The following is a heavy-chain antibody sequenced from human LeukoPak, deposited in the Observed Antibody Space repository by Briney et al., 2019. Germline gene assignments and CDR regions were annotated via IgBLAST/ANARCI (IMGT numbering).Heavy chain of an antibody. Sequence: PGGSLRLSCAASGFTFSSYEMNWVRQAPGKGLEWVSYISSSGSTIYYADSVKGRFTISRDNAKNSLYLQMNSLRAEDTAVYYCARDSGHYYDSSGAFDIWGQGTMVTVSS. V-gene: IGHV3-48*03. J-gene: IGHJ3*02. CDR3: ARDSGHYYDSSGAFDI. D-gene: IGHD3-22*01. CDR1: GFTFSSYE. CDR2: ISSSGSTI.